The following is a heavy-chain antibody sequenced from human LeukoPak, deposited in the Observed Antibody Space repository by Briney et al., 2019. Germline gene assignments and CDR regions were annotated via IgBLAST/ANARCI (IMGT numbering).Heavy chain of an antibody. J-gene: IGHJ4*02. CDR1: GGSFSGYY. Sequence: PSETLSLTCAVYGGSFSGYYWSWIRQPPGKGLEWIGEINHSGSTNYNPSLKSRVTISVDTSKNQFSLKLSSVTAADTAVYYCARDPNSGATLDWGQGTLVTVSS. CDR3: ARDPNSGATLD. CDR2: INHSGST. V-gene: IGHV4-34*01. D-gene: IGHD1-26*01.